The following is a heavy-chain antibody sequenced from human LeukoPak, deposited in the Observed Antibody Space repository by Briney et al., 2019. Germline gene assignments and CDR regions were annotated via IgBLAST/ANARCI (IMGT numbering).Heavy chain of an antibody. V-gene: IGHV4-59*01. CDR1: GGSISSYY. CDR2: IYYSGST. J-gene: IGHJ3*02. CDR3: ARLRYIYNAFDI. D-gene: IGHD1-1*01. Sequence: SETLSLTCTVSGGSISSYYWSWIRQPPGKGLEWIGYIYYSGSTNYNPSLKSRVTISVDTSKNQFSLKLSSVTAADTAVYYCARLRYIYNAFDIWGQGTMVTVSS.